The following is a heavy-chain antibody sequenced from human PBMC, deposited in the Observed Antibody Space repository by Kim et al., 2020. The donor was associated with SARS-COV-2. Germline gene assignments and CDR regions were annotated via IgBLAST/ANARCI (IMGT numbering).Heavy chain of an antibody. CDR1: GFTFSSYD. CDR3: ARGNWDYDSSCYWVRGYYYYMEL. Sequence: GGSLRLSCAASGFTFSSYDMHWVRQATGKGLEWVSAIGTAGDKNYPGSVKGRFTISRENAKNSLYLQMNSRRAGDTAVYYCARGNWDYDSSCYWVRGYYYYMELWGKGTTVTVSS. D-gene: IGHD3-22*01. J-gene: IGHJ6*03. V-gene: IGHV3-13*01. CDR2: IGTAGDK.